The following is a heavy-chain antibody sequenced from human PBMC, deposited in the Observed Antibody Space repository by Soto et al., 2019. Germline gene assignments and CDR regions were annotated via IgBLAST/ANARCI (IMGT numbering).Heavy chain of an antibody. D-gene: IGHD2-2*03. V-gene: IGHV1-3*01. Sequence: QVQLVQSGAEVKKPGASVKVSCKASGYTFTSYAMHWVRQAPGQRLEWMGWINAGNGNTKYSQKFQGRVTITRDTSASTAYRELSSLRSEDTAVYYCARVQRLGYCSSTSCRGYYFDYWGQGTLVTVSS. CDR2: INAGNGNT. J-gene: IGHJ4*02. CDR1: GYTFTSYA. CDR3: ARVQRLGYCSSTSCRGYYFDY.